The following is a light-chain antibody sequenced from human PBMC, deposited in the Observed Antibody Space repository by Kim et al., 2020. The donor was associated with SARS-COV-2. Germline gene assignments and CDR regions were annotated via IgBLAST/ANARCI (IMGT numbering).Light chain of an antibody. V-gene: IGLV1-44*01. J-gene: IGLJ1*01. CDR3: AAWDDSLNAYV. CDR2: SNT. CDR1: SSNIGSNI. Sequence: ELTQPPSASGTPGQRVTISCSGSSSNIGSNIVNWYQQLPGTTPKLLIYSNTQRPSGVPDRFSGSKSGTSASLAISGLQSEDEADYYCAAWDDSLNAYVFGTGTKVTVL.